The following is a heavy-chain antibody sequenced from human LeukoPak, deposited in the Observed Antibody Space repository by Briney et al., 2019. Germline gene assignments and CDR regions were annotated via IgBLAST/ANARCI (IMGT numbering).Heavy chain of an antibody. J-gene: IGHJ4*02. D-gene: IGHD5-24*01. V-gene: IGHV3-7*01. CDR2: IKQDGSEK. CDR3: AKGLGKATITPLGY. Sequence: GGSLRLSCAASGFTFSTYWMSWVRQAPGKGLEWVANIKQDGSEKNYVDSVKGRFTISRDNAKNSLYLQMSSLRAEDTAVYYCAKGLGKATITPLGYWGQGTLVTVSS. CDR1: GFTFSTYW.